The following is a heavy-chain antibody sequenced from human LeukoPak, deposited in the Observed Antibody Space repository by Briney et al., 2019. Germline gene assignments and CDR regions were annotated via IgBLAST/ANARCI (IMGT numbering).Heavy chain of an antibody. Sequence: QSGGSLRLSCAASGFTFSSYWMHWVRQAPGKGLVWVSRINSDGSSTSYADSVKGRFTISRDNAKNTLYLQMNSLRAEDTAVYYCAKDWSKGYDILTDNWFDPWGQGTLVTVSS. CDR2: INSDGSST. D-gene: IGHD3-9*01. CDR3: AKDWSKGYDILTDNWFDP. J-gene: IGHJ5*02. CDR1: GFTFSSYW. V-gene: IGHV3-74*01.